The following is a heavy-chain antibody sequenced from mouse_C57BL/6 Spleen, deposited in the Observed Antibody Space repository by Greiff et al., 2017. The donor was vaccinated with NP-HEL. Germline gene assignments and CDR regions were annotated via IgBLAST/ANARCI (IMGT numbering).Heavy chain of an antibody. CDR2: INYDGSIT. D-gene: IGHD4-1*02. J-gene: IGHJ2*01. V-gene: IGHV5-16*01. CDR1: GFTFSDYY. CDR3: ARASTGTRYFDY. Sequence: EVMLVESEGGLVQPGSSMKLSCTASGFTFSDYYMAWVRQVPAKGLEWVANINYDGSITYYLDSLKSRFIISRDNAKNSLYLQMSILKSEDTATYYCARASTGTRYFDYWGQGTTLTVSS.